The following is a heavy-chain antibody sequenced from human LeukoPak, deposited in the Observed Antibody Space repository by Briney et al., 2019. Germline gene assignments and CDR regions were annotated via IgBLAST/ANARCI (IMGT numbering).Heavy chain of an antibody. V-gene: IGHV3-33*08. CDR3: ARDGIAAALGGMDV. CDR1: GFTFSSYG. J-gene: IGHJ6*02. D-gene: IGHD6-13*01. CDR2: IWYDGSNK. Sequence: GRSLRLSCAASGFTFSSYGMHWVRQAPGKGLEWVAVIWYDGSNKYYADSVKGRFTISRDNSKNTLYLQMNSLRAEDTAVYYCARDGIAAALGGMDVWGQGTTVTVSS.